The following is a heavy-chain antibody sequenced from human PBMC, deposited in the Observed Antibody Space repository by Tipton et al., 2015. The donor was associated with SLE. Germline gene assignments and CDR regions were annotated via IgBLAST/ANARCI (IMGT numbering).Heavy chain of an antibody. CDR3: ARARGEDIVVVVSWSFDL. CDR1: GGSISSSNW. D-gene: IGHD2-15*01. J-gene: IGHJ2*01. Sequence: TLSLTCAVSGGSISSSNWWSWVRQPPGKGLEWIGEIYHSGSTNYNPSLKSRVTISVDKSKNQFSLKLSSVTAADTAVYYCARARGEDIVVVVSWSFDLWGRGTLVTVSS. CDR2: IYHSGST. V-gene: IGHV4-4*02.